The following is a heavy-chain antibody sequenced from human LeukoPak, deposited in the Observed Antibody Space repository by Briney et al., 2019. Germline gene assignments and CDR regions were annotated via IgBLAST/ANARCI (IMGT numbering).Heavy chain of an antibody. V-gene: IGHV3-9*01. CDR1: GFTFDDYA. CDR3: AKPSGGSGSYYNDAFHI. Sequence: GGSLRLSCAASGFTFDDYAMHWVRQAPGKGLEWVSDITRGSSNIAYADSVKGRFTISRDNAKNSLYLQMNSLRAEDTALYYCAKPSGGSGSYYNDAFHIWGQGTMVTVSS. D-gene: IGHD3-10*01. CDR2: ITRGSSNI. J-gene: IGHJ3*02.